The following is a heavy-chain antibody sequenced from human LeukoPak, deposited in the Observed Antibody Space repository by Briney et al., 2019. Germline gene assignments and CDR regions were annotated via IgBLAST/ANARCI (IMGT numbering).Heavy chain of an antibody. Sequence: ASVKVSCKASGYTFTSYGISWVRQAPGQGLEWMGWISAYNGNTNYAQKLQGRVTMTTDTSTSTAYMELRSLRSDDTAVYYCARDRPLITMVRGTFDYWGQGTLVTVSS. CDR1: GYTFTSYG. V-gene: IGHV1-18*01. CDR2: ISAYNGNT. J-gene: IGHJ4*02. D-gene: IGHD3-10*01. CDR3: ARDRPLITMVRGTFDY.